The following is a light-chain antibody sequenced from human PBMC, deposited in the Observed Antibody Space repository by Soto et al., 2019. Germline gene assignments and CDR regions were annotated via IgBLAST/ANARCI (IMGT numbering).Light chain of an antibody. Sequence: QSALTQPPSASGSPGQSVTISCTGTSSDVGGYNFVSWYQQHPGKAPKLIIYEVNKRPSGVPDRFSASKSGNTASLTVSGPRAEDEADYYCSSYAGTSSRYVFGTGTKVTVL. J-gene: IGLJ1*01. CDR3: SSYAGTSSRYV. V-gene: IGLV2-8*01. CDR2: EVN. CDR1: SSDVGGYNF.